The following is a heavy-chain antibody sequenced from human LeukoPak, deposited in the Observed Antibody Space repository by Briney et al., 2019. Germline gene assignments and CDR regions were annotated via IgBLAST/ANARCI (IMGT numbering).Heavy chain of an antibody. CDR1: GDSVSSNCAA. V-gene: IGHV6-1*01. CDR3: AREVAGSSSFANYYYYYMDV. D-gene: IGHD6-6*01. Sequence: SQTLSLTCAISGDSVSSNCAAWNWIRQSPSRGLEWLGRTYYRSKWYNDYAVSVKSRITINPDTSKNQFSLQLNSVTPEDTAVYYCAREVAGSSSFANYYYYYMDVWGKGTTVTVSS. J-gene: IGHJ6*03. CDR2: TYYRSKWYN.